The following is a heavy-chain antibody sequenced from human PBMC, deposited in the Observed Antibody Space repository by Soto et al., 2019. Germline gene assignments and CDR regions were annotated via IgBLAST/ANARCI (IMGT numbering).Heavy chain of an antibody. CDR2: ITAYHRST. CDR3: ARLYSSGWPRSYFDY. Sequence: GASVKVSCKASGHTFTRCGIGWERQAPGQALEYIGWITAYHRSTNYEKNFQGRVTMTTDTPTSTAYMELRSLRSDDTAVYYCARLYSSGWPRSYFDYWGQGTLVTVSS. J-gene: IGHJ4*02. D-gene: IGHD6-19*01. CDR1: GHTFTRCG. V-gene: IGHV1-18*01.